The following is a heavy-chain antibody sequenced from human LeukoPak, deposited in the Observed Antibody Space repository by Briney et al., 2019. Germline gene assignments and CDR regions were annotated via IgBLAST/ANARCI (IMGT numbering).Heavy chain of an antibody. CDR3: ARDFYGDYEIDY. Sequence: GASVKVSCKASGYTFSNYGSNWVRQAPGQALEWMGWISAYNGNTNYAQKLQGRVTMTTDASTSTAYMELRSLRSDDTAVYYCARDFYGDYEIDYWGQGTLVTVSS. J-gene: IGHJ4*02. CDR2: ISAYNGNT. CDR1: GYTFSNYG. D-gene: IGHD4-17*01. V-gene: IGHV1-18*01.